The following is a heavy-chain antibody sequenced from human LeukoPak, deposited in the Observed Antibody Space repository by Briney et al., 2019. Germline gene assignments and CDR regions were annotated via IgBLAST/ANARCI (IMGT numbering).Heavy chain of an antibody. J-gene: IGHJ4*02. Sequence: ASVKVSCKAFGYTLTSYYMHWVRQAPGQGLEWMGIINPSGGSTSYAQKFQGRVTMTRDMSTSTVYMELSSLRSEDTAVYYCARGWFGELSKAYYFDYWGQGTLVTVSS. CDR1: GYTLTSYY. CDR2: INPSGGST. D-gene: IGHD3-10*01. V-gene: IGHV1-46*01. CDR3: ARGWFGELSKAYYFDY.